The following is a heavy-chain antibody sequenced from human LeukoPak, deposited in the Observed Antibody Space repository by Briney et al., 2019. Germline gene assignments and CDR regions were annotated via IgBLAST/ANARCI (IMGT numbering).Heavy chain of an antibody. CDR1: GFTFSSYW. V-gene: IGHV3-7*01. CDR3: ARDSGSYYIYYYGMDV. Sequence: PGGSLRLSCAASGFTFSSYWMSWVRQAPGKGLEWVANIKEDGSEKYYVDSVQGRFTISRDNAKNSLYLQMNSLRAEDTAVYYCARDSGSYYIYYYGMDVRGQGTTVTVSS. J-gene: IGHJ6*02. CDR2: IKEDGSEK. D-gene: IGHD3-10*01.